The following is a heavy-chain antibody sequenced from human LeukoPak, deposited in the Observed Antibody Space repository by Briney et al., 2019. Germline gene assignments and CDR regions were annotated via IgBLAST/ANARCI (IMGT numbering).Heavy chain of an antibody. Sequence: PGGSLRLSCAASGFTFSSYSMNWVRQPPGKGLEWVSSISSSSSYIYYAESVKGRFTISRDNAKNSLYLQMNSLRAEDTAVYYCARSVYDYVWGSYRYTGRYFDYWGQGTLVTVSS. V-gene: IGHV3-21*01. J-gene: IGHJ4*02. CDR3: ARSVYDYVWGSYRYTGRYFDY. CDR2: ISSSSSYI. D-gene: IGHD3-16*02. CDR1: GFTFSSYS.